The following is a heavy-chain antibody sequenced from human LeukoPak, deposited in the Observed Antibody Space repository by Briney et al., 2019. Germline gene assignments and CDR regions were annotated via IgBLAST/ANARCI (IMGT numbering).Heavy chain of an antibody. CDR3: ARRLGYDCWSGHFDY. Sequence: SEPLSLTCAVSGYSISSGYYWGWIRQPPGKGLEWIGSIYHSGSTYYNPSLKSRVTISVDTSKNQFSLKLSSVTAADTAVYYCARRLGYDCWSGHFDYWGQGTLVTVSS. J-gene: IGHJ4*02. CDR1: GYSISSGYY. V-gene: IGHV4-38-2*01. D-gene: IGHD3-3*01. CDR2: IYHSGST.